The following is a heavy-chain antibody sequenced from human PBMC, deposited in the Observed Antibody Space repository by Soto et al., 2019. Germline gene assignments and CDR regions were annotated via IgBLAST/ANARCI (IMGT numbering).Heavy chain of an antibody. V-gene: IGHV1-18*01. CDR1: GYTFTSYG. CDR3: ARASCSGGICYSSYFDY. J-gene: IGHJ4*02. Sequence: QVQLVQSGAEVKKPGASVKVSCKASGYTFTSYGISWVRQAPGQGLEWMGWISAYNGNTNNAQKLQGRVTLTTDTSTSTAHMELRSLRSDDTAVYYCARASCSGGICYSSYFDYWGQGTLVTVSS. D-gene: IGHD2-15*01. CDR2: ISAYNGNT.